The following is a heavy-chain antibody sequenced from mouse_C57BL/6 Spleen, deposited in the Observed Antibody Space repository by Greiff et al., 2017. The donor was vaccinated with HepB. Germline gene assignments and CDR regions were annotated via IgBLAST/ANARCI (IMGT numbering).Heavy chain of an antibody. D-gene: IGHD1-1*01. CDR3: VSIDYYGSSYVDYYAMDY. Sequence: EVKLVESGGGLVQPKGSLKLSCAASGFSFNTYAMNWVRQAPGKGLEWVARIRSKSNNYATYYADSVKDRFTISRDDSESMLYLQMNNLKTEDTAMYYCVSIDYYGSSYVDYYAMDYWGQGTSVTVSS. CDR2: IRSKSNNYAT. CDR1: GFSFNTYA. J-gene: IGHJ4*01. V-gene: IGHV10-1*01.